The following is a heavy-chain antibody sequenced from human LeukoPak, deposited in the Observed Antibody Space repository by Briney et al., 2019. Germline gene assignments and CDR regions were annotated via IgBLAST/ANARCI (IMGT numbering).Heavy chain of an antibody. V-gene: IGHV4-59*11. CDR1: GGSISSHY. CDR2: IYYSGST. Sequence: SETLSLTCTVSGGSISSHYWSWIRQPPGKGLEWIGYIYYSGSTNYNPSLKSRVTISVDTSKNQFPLKLSSVTAADTAVYYCARSTTYYDFWSGYRPQNYCFDYWGQGTLVTVSS. CDR3: ARSTTYYDFWSGYRPQNYCFDY. J-gene: IGHJ4*02. D-gene: IGHD3-3*01.